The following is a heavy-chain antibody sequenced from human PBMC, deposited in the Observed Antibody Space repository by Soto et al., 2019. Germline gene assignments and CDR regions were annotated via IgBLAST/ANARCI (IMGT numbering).Heavy chain of an antibody. CDR3: ARDPRQDCSGETCYYS. V-gene: IGHV1-69*01. Sequence: SVKVYRKTSGGGMSRYVISWVRQTPKQGLEWMGGIIPIFGTTTYGEKFQGRVTITADESTSTTYMELSSLKSEDTAVYYCARDPRQDCSGETCYYSWGQGILVTVSS. J-gene: IGHJ4*02. CDR1: GGGMSRYV. CDR2: IIPIFGTT. D-gene: IGHD2-15*01.